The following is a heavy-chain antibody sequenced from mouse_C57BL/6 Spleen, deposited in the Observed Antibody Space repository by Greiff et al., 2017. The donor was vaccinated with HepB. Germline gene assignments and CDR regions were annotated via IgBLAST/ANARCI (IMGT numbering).Heavy chain of an antibody. V-gene: IGHV5-17*01. CDR1: GFTFSDYG. CDR3: AREFITTVVAHWYFDV. J-gene: IGHJ1*03. Sequence: EVHLVESGGGLVKPGGSLKLSCAASGFTFSDYGMHWVRQAPEKGLEWVAYISSGSSTIYYADTVKGRFTISRDNAKNTLFLQMTSLRSEDTAMYYCAREFITTVVAHWYFDVWGTGTTVTVSS. CDR2: ISSGSSTI. D-gene: IGHD1-1*01.